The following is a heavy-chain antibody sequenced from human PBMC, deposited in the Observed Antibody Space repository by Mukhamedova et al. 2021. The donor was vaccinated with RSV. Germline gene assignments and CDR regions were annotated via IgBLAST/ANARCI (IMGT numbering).Heavy chain of an antibody. CDR2: IYPGDSDT. D-gene: IGHD2-2*01. J-gene: IGHJ4*02. Sequence: GLIYPGDSDTRYSPSFQGQVTISADKSFNTAHLQWSSLKATDTAIYYCARGGGVSASDFPDYWGRGTLVTDTS. V-gene: IGHV5-51*01. CDR3: ARGGGVSASDFPDY.